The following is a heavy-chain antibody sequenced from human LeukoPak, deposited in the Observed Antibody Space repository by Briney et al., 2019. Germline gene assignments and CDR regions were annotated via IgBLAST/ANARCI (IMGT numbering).Heavy chain of an antibody. D-gene: IGHD3-3*01. CDR1: GGSISSGGYS. CDR3: ARTDYDFWSGYTYGMDV. J-gene: IGHJ6*02. V-gene: IGHV4-30-2*01. Sequence: SETLSLTCAVSGGSISSGGYSWSWIRQPPGKGLEWIGYIYHSGSTYYNPSLKSRVTISVDRSKNQFFLKLSSVTAADTAVYYCARTDYDFWSGYTYGMDVWGQGTTVTVSS. CDR2: IYHSGST.